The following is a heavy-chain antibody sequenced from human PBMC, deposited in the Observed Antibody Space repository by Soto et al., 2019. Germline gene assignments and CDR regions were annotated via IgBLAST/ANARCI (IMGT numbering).Heavy chain of an antibody. CDR3: VRDRDLRDYYGMDV. Sequence: GGSLRLFCAGSGFAFSTYMMNWVRHAPGKGLEWIADISTNGRSKSYAASVRGRFTISRDNTKNSMYLQMNSLRDDDTAVYYCVRDRDLRDYYGMDVWGQGTTVTVSS. V-gene: IGHV3-48*02. D-gene: IGHD3-10*01. CDR1: GFAFSTYM. CDR2: ISTNGRSK. J-gene: IGHJ6*02.